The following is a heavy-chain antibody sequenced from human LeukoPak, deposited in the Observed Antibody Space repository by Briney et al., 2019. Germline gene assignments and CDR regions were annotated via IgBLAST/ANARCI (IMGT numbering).Heavy chain of an antibody. CDR2: IYSDGSGT. J-gene: IGHJ3*02. CDR3: ATDRGHAFDI. Sequence: GGSLRVSCAAPGFTFRSYWMHWVRPAPGEGVVWVSRIYSDGSGTSYAESVKGRFTISRDNAKNTLFLQMNSLTAEDTAVYYCATDRGHAFDIWGQGAMVTVS. CDR1: GFTFRSYW. V-gene: IGHV3-74*01. D-gene: IGHD3-10*01.